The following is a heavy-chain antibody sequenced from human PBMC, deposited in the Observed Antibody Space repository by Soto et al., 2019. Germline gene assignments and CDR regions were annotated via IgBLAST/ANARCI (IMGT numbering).Heavy chain of an antibody. D-gene: IGHD3-10*01. CDR3: ASDPGEYFDY. CDR2: ISYDGSNK. V-gene: IGHV3-30-3*01. CDR1: GFTFSSYA. Sequence: QVQLVESGGGVVQPGRSLRLSCAASGFTFSSYAMHWVRQAPGKGLEWVAVISYDGSNKYYADSVKGRFTISRDNSKNTLYQQMNSLRAEDTAVYYCASDPGEYFDYWGQGTLVTVSS. J-gene: IGHJ4*02.